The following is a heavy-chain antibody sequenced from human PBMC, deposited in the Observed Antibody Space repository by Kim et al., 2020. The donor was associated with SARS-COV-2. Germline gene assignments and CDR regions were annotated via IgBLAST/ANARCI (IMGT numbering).Heavy chain of an antibody. V-gene: IGHV1-3*01. J-gene: IGHJ4*02. Sequence: TKYSQKSRGRDTITRDTTASTAYMELSSLRSEDTAVYYCARGSGWAFDYWGQGTLVTVAS. CDR3: ARGSGWAFDY. CDR2: T. D-gene: IGHD6-19*01.